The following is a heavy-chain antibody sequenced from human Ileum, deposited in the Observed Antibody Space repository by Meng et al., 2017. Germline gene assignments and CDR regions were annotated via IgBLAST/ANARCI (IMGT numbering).Heavy chain of an antibody. V-gene: IGHV4-59*11. J-gene: IGHJ3*01. CDR3: ARHFRSRDGYNWDSFDV. CDR2: IFYTGGT. CDR1: GGSISPHY. Sequence: LSCTVSGGSISPHYWSWIRQSPERGLEWIGYIFYTGGTNYNPSLKSRVTMSIDTSKNHFSLRLSSVTAADTALYFCARHFRSRDGYNWDSFDVWGQGTLVTVSS. D-gene: IGHD5-24*01.